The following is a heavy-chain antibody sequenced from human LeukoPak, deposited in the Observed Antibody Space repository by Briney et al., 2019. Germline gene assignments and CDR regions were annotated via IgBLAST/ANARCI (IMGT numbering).Heavy chain of an antibody. CDR1: GFTFSSYS. Sequence: GGSLRLSRAASGFTFSSYSMNWVRQAPGKGLEWVSYISSSSTIYYADSVKGRFTISRDNAKNSLYLQMNSLRDEDTAVYYCARDPSMVRGVILPLPQAFDIWGQGTMVTVSS. J-gene: IGHJ3*02. V-gene: IGHV3-48*02. D-gene: IGHD3-10*01. CDR2: ISSSSTI. CDR3: ARDPSMVRGVILPLPQAFDI.